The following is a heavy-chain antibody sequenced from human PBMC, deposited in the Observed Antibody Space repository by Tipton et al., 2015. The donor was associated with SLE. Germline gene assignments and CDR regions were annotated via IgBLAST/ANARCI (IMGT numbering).Heavy chain of an antibody. Sequence: SLRLSCAASGFSFNHYGIHWVRQAPGKGLEWVALIRNDGTNKYYGDSVKGRFTISRDNSKNTLYLQMNSLRGEDTAVYYCAKGRIAAAGMASFDYWGQGTLVTVSS. V-gene: IGHV3-30*02. J-gene: IGHJ4*02. CDR1: GFSFNHYG. CDR3: AKGRIAAAGMASFDY. D-gene: IGHD6-13*01. CDR2: IRNDGTNK.